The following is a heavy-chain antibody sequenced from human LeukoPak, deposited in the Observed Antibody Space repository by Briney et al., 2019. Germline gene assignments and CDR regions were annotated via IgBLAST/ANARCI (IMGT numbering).Heavy chain of an antibody. J-gene: IGHJ5*02. D-gene: IGHD2-2*02. CDR3: ARAGGTGGGYCSSTSCYKIIWFDP. Sequence: GASVKVSCKASGGTFSSYGISWVRRAPGQGLEWMGWISAYNGNTNYAQKLQGRVTMTTDTSTSTAYMELRSLRSDDTAVYYCARAGGTGGGYCSSTSCYKIIWFDPWGQGTLVTVSS. V-gene: IGHV1-18*01. CDR1: GGTFSSYG. CDR2: ISAYNGNT.